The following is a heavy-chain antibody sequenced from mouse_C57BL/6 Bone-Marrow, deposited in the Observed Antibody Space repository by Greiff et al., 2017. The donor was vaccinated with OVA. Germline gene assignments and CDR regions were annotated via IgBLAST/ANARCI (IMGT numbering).Heavy chain of an antibody. Sequence: EVHLVESGGGLVKPGGSLKLSCAASGFTFSSYAMPWVRQTPEKRLEWVATISDGGSYTYYPDNVKGRFTISRDNAKNNLYLQMSHLKSEDTAYYYSARNGYDDEYYFDYWGQGTTLTVSS. CDR3: ARNGYDDEYYFDY. J-gene: IGHJ2*01. V-gene: IGHV5-4*01. CDR1: GFTFSSYA. D-gene: IGHD2-2*01. CDR2: ISDGGSYT.